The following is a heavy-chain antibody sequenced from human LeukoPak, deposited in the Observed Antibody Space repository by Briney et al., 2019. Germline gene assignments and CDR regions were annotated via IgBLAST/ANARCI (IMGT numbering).Heavy chain of an antibody. Sequence: SEALSLTCTVSGGSISSYYWSWIRQPPGKGLEWIGYIYYSGSTNYNPSLKSRVTISVDTSKNQFSLKLSSVTAADTAVYYCARGSTRDKFDPWGQGTLVTVSS. J-gene: IGHJ5*02. V-gene: IGHV4-59*01. CDR2: IYYSGST. CDR3: ARGSTRDKFDP. CDR1: GGSISSYY. D-gene: IGHD2-15*01.